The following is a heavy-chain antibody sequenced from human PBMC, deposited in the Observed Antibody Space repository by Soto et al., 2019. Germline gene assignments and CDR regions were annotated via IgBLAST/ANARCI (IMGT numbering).Heavy chain of an antibody. Sequence: ASVKVACKASGYTFTGHYLHWVRQAPGQGLEWMGWINPNSGGTNYAQKFQGWVTMTGDTSISTAYMELSSLTSDDTAVYYCARDQPGYCSGGSCLDYWGQGTLVTVSS. CDR2: INPNSGGT. CDR1: GYTFTGHY. J-gene: IGHJ4*02. V-gene: IGHV1-2*04. CDR3: ARDQPGYCSGGSCLDY. D-gene: IGHD2-15*01.